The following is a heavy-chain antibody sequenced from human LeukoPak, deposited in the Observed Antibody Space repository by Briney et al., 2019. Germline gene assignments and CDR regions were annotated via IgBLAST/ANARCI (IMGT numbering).Heavy chain of an antibody. J-gene: IGHJ3*02. CDR2: ISSRSSYI. D-gene: IGHD3-10*01. CDR3: ARDLGYYGSGFDAFDI. V-gene: IGHV3-21*01. Sequence: VGSLSLSCLASGFTLSRYRMNWVRPAPRRGVDGVSSISSRSSYIYDAGSVKGRFTISRDNAKNSLYLQMNSLRAEDTAVYYCARDLGYYGSGFDAFDIWGQGTMVTVSS. CDR1: GFTLSRYR.